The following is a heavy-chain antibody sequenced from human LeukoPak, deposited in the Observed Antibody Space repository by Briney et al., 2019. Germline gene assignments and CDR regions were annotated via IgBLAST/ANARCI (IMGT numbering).Heavy chain of an antibody. CDR2: INRSGST. Sequence: PLETLSLTCAVYGGSFSGYYWSWIRQPPGKGLERIGEINRSGSTNYNPSLKSRVTISEDTSKNQFSLKVSSVTAADTAVYYCARDRGSSALDYWGQGTLVTVSS. V-gene: IGHV4-34*01. D-gene: IGHD1-26*01. CDR3: ARDRGSSALDY. J-gene: IGHJ4*02. CDR1: GGSFSGYY.